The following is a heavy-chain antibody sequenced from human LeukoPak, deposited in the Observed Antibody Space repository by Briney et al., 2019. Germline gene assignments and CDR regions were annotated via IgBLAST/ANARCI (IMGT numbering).Heavy chain of an antibody. CDR1: GGSISSYY. V-gene: IGHV4-34*01. Sequence: PSETLSLTCTVSGGSISSYYWSWIRQPPGKGLEWIGEINHSGSTNYNPSLKSRVSISIDTSKNQFSLNLTSVTAADTAVYYCASRGRWGQGTLVTVSS. J-gene: IGHJ4*02. D-gene: IGHD1-26*01. CDR3: ASRGR. CDR2: INHSGST.